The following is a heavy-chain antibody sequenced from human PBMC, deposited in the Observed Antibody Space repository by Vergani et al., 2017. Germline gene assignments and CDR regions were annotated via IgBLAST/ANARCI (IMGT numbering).Heavy chain of an antibody. CDR2: ISYDGSNK. J-gene: IGHJ6*04. D-gene: IGHD2-2*01. V-gene: IGHV3-30-3*01. CDR3: ARDIRRYCSSTSCWVPMDV. Sequence: QVQLVESGGGVVQPGRSLRLSCAASGFTFSSYAMHWVRQAPGKGLEWVAVISYDGSNKYYADSVKGRFTISRDNSKITLYLQMNSLRAEDTAVYYCARDIRRYCSSTSCWVPMDVWGKGP. CDR1: GFTFSSYA.